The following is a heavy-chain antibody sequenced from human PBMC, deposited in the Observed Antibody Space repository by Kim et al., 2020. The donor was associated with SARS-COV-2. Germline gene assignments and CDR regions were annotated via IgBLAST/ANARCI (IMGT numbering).Heavy chain of an antibody. CDR3: ARGIVVVPAAIIGVYYYYGMDV. D-gene: IGHD2-2*02. CDR1: GYTFTGYY. Sequence: ASVKVSCKASGYTFTGYYMHWVRQAPGQGLEWMGRINPNSGGTNYAQKFQGRVTMTRDTSISTAYMELSRLRSDDTAVYYCARGIVVVPAAIIGVYYYYGMDVWGQGTTVTVSS. CDR2: INPNSGGT. J-gene: IGHJ6*02. V-gene: IGHV1-2*06.